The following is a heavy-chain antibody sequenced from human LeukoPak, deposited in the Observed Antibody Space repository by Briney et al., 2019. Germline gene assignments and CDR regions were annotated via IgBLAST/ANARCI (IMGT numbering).Heavy chain of an antibody. CDR3: ARAGYSFHGDYLSNDY. Sequence: ASVKVSCKASGYTFTSYGISWVRQAPGQRLEWIGWISAYNGNTNYAQKLQGRVTMTTDTSTSTAYMELRSLRSDDTAVYYCARAGYSFHGDYLSNDYWAREPWSPSPQ. CDR1: GYTFTSYG. D-gene: IGHD4-17*01. J-gene: IGHJ4*02. CDR2: ISAYNGNT. V-gene: IGHV1-18*01.